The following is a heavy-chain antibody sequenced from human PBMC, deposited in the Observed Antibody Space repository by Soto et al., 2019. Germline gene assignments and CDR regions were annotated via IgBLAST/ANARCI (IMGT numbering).Heavy chain of an antibody. CDR1: GGSFRSYA. D-gene: IGHD6-19*01. J-gene: IGHJ4*02. V-gene: IGHV1-69*12. Sequence: QVQLVQSGAEVKKPGSSVKVSCKASGGSFRSYAISWVRQAPGQGLAWMGGIIPIFGTANYAQNFQGRVTITANEYTSTVYLDMTSLRSEDTDIYYCASSADSSGWYYFQYWGQGTRVTVSS. CDR3: ASSADSSGWYYFQY. CDR2: IIPIFGTA.